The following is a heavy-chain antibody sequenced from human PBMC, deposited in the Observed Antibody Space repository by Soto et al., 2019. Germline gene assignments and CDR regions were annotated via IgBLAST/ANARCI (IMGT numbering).Heavy chain of an antibody. Sequence: QVQLVESGAEVKKPESSVKVSCTAPGGTFGTYAISWVRQAPGQGLEWMGGIIPMFGTANYAQRFQDRVTITADESTNTVYMELSSLRSEDTAVYFCASGIQLWLRRINNGYSGWGQGTLVTVSS. J-gene: IGHJ4*02. CDR3: ASGIQLWLRRINNGYSG. CDR1: GGTFGTYA. CDR2: IIPMFGTA. V-gene: IGHV1-69*12. D-gene: IGHD5-18*01.